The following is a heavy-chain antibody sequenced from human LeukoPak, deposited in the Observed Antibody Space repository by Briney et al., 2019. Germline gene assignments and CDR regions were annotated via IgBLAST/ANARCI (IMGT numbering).Heavy chain of an antibody. D-gene: IGHD3-9*01. Sequence: SETLSLTCTVSGASISDYYWSWIRQPAGKGLEWIGRIYTSGSTYYSPSLESRVTVSEDTSRNHFSLNLRSVTAADTAVYYCVRDYDKGFDFWGQGILVTVSS. CDR2: IYTSGST. CDR3: VRDYDKGFDF. J-gene: IGHJ4*02. CDR1: GASISDYY. V-gene: IGHV4-4*07.